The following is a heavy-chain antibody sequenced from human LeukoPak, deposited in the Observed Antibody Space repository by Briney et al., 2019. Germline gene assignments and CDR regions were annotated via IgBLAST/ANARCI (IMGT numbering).Heavy chain of an antibody. CDR1: GGTFSSYA. D-gene: IGHD6-6*01. Sequence: ASVKVSCRASGGTFSSYAISWVRQAPGQGLEWMGGIIPIFGTANYTQKFQGRVTITTDESTSTAYMELSSLRSEDTAVYYCARATEPYEYTRRFDPWGQGTLVTVSS. V-gene: IGHV1-69*05. CDR2: IIPIFGTA. CDR3: ARATEPYEYTRRFDP. J-gene: IGHJ5*02.